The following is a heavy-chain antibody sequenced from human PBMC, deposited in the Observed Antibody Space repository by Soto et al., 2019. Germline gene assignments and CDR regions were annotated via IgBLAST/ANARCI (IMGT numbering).Heavy chain of an antibody. Sequence: QVQLQESGPGLVKPSETLSLTCTVSGGSISSYYWSWIRQPPGKGLELIGYIYYSGSTNYNPSLKSRVTISVDTSKNQFSLKLSSVTAADTAVYYCARHVQWLVTFDYWGQGTPVTVSS. CDR3: ARHVQWLVTFDY. CDR2: IYYSGST. D-gene: IGHD6-19*01. J-gene: IGHJ4*02. CDR1: GGSISSYY. V-gene: IGHV4-59*08.